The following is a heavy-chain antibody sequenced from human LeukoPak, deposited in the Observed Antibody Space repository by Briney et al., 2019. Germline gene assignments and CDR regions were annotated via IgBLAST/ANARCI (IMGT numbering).Heavy chain of an antibody. CDR2: ISAYNGNT. D-gene: IGHD3-3*01. J-gene: IGHJ4*02. Sequence: GASVKVSCKASGYTFTSYGISWVRQAPGQGLEWMGWISAYNGNTNYAQKLQGRVTLTTDTSTSTAYMELRSLRSDDTAVYYCARVLAVTIPSPHPLNSDYWGQGTLVTVSS. CDR1: GYTFTSYG. CDR3: ARVLAVTIPSPHPLNSDY. V-gene: IGHV1-18*01.